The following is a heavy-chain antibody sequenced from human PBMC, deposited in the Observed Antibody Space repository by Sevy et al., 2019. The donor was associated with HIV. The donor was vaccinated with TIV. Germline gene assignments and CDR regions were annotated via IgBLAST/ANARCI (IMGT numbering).Heavy chain of an antibody. Sequence: GGSLRLSCAASGFTLSPYSMEWVRQAPGKGLEWVSHISSSSNIIYYADSVKGRLTVSRDNAKNSLYLRMDSLRDEDTAVYYGARDAMRVGNSNYYDGMDVWGQGTTVTVSS. CDR2: ISSSSNII. CDR1: GFTLSPYS. J-gene: IGHJ6*02. D-gene: IGHD2-2*01. V-gene: IGHV3-48*02. CDR3: ARDAMRVGNSNYYDGMDV.